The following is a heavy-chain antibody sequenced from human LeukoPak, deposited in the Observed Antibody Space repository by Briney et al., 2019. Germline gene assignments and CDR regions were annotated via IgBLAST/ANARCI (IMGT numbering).Heavy chain of an antibody. CDR1: GFTFSSYA. CDR3: ARGAYYYDSSGYYLH. V-gene: IGHV3-23*01. D-gene: IGHD3-22*01. CDR2: ISGSGGST. Sequence: GGSLRLSCAASGFTFSSYAMSWVRRAPGKGLEWVSAISGSGGSTYYADSVKGRFTISRDNSKNTLYLQMGSLRAEDMAVYYCARGAYYYDSSGYYLHWGQGTLVTVSS. J-gene: IGHJ4*02.